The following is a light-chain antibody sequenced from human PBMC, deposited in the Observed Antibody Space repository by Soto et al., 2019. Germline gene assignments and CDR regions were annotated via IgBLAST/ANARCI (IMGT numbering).Light chain of an antibody. Sequence: EIVMTQSPATLSVSPGERATLSCRASQSVSRNLAWYQQKPGQPPRLLIYDASTRATGVPARFGGSGSGTEFTLTISGLQSEDFAVYYCQQRSNWPLTFGGGTKVEIK. CDR2: DAS. CDR3: QQRSNWPLT. V-gene: IGKV3-15*01. CDR1: QSVSRN. J-gene: IGKJ4*01.